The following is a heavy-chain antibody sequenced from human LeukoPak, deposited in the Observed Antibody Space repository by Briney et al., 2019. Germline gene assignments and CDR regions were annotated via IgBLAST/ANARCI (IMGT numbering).Heavy chain of an antibody. V-gene: IGHV4-61*02. Sequence: SQTLSLTCTVSGGSISSGSYYWSWIRQPAGKGLEWIGRIYTSGSTNYNPSLKSRVTISVDTSKNQFSLKLSSVTAADTAVYYCARDNILTGYIFDYWGQGTLVTVSS. CDR2: IYTSGST. CDR1: GGSISSGSYY. J-gene: IGHJ4*02. CDR3: ARDNILTGYIFDY. D-gene: IGHD3-9*01.